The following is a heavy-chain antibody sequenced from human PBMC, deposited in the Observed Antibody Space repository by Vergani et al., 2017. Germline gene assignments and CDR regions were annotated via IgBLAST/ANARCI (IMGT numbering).Heavy chain of an antibody. V-gene: IGHV3-30-3*01. J-gene: IGHJ4*02. D-gene: IGHD4-23*01. CDR2: ISYDGSNK. CDR1: GFTFSSFV. Sequence: QVQLVESGGGVVQPGRSLRLSCAASGFTFSSFVMHWVRQAQGKGLEWVAVISYDGSNKYYADSVKGRFTISRDNSKNTLYMQMNSLRAEDTAVYYCARDQRDGGVFDYWGQGTLVTVSS. CDR3: ARDQRDGGVFDY.